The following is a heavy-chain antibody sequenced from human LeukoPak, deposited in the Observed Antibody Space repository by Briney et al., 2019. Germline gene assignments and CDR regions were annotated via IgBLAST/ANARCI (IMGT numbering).Heavy chain of an antibody. CDR3: ARVKLHGRGMDV. CDR2: IYTSGST. Sequence: PSETLSLTCTVSGGSISSGSYYWSWIRQPAGKGLEWIGRIYTSGSTNYNPSLKSRVTISVDTSKNQFSLKLSSVTAADTAVSYCARVKLHGRGMDVWGQGTTVTVSS. D-gene: IGHD5-24*01. J-gene: IGHJ6*02. V-gene: IGHV4-61*02. CDR1: GGSISSGSYY.